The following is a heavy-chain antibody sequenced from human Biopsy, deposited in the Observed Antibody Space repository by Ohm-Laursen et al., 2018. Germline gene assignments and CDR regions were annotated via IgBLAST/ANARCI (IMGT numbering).Heavy chain of an antibody. CDR3: ARDRMVTIITLVRADTFDI. D-gene: IGHD3-10*01. Sequence: ASVKVSCKTPGGTFSNYGVNWVRQAPGQGLEWMGWVNPNSVATNYAQKFQGRVTMTSDTSISTAYIELRRLISDDTAVYFCARDRMVTIITLVRADTFDIWGQGTLVSVSS. CDR2: VNPNSVAT. J-gene: IGHJ3*02. CDR1: GGTFSNYG. V-gene: IGHV1-2*02.